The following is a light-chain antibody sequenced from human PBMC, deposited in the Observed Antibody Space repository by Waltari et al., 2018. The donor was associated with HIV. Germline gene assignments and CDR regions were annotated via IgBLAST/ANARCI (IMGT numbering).Light chain of an antibody. CDR1: AGTVTRGFY. CDR3: LLYYGGAQV. CDR2: STS. Sequence: QAVVTQEPSLTVSPGGTVTLTCASSAGTVTRGFYPNWFQQKPGQAPRPQIYSTSKKHSWTPARFSGSLLGGKAALTLSSVQPEDEADYYCLLYYGGAQVFGGGTKLTVL. V-gene: IGLV7-43*01. J-gene: IGLJ3*02.